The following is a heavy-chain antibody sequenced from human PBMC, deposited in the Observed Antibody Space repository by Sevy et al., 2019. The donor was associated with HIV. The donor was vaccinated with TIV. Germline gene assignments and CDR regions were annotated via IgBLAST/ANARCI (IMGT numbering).Heavy chain of an antibody. Sequence: GGSLRLSCAASGFTFDDYGMSWVRQAPGKGLEWVSGINWNGGSTGYADSVKGRFTISRDNAKNSLYLQMNSLRAEDTALYHCARVVSSSPTAMVPLYYYYYYMDVWGKGTTVTVSS. D-gene: IGHD5-18*01. V-gene: IGHV3-20*01. CDR2: INWNGGST. J-gene: IGHJ6*03. CDR1: GFTFDDYG. CDR3: ARVVSSSPTAMVPLYYYYYYMDV.